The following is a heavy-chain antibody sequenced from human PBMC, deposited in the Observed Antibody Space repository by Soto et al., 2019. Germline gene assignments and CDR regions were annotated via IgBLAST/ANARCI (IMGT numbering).Heavy chain of an antibody. Sequence: EVQLLESGGGLVQPGGSLRLSCAASGFTFGSYAMNWLRQAPGRGLECVSFISGSGRTTYYADSVKGRFTVSRDNSKNTLYMQMNSLRAEATALYYCAKFRGQSYSYYYMDGWGKGTTVTVSS. D-gene: IGHD3-16*01. CDR3: AKFRGQSYSYYYMDG. J-gene: IGHJ6*03. CDR1: GFTFGSYA. CDR2: ISGSGRTT. V-gene: IGHV3-23*01.